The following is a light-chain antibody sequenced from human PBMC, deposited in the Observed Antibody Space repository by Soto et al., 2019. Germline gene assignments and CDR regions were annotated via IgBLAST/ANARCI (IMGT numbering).Light chain of an antibody. J-gene: IGKJ1*01. CDR3: QQYGRSPWT. V-gene: IGKV3-20*01. CDR1: QIFSSDY. Sequence: EIVLTQSPGTLSLSPGERATLSCRASQIFSSDYLAWYQQKAGQAPRLLIYAASSRATGIPDRFSGSGSGTDFTLTISRLEPEDFAVYYCQQYGRSPWTFGQGTKVEIK. CDR2: AAS.